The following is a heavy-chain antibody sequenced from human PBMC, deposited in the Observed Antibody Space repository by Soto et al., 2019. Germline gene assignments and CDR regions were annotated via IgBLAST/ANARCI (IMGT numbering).Heavy chain of an antibody. CDR3: GREYHFKWFAP. CDR1: GGSISSGGYS. CDR2: IYHSGST. V-gene: IGHV4-30-2*01. J-gene: IGHJ5*02. D-gene: IGHD3-3*01. Sequence: SESMSLTCAVSGGSISSGGYSWSWIRQPPGKGLEWIGYIYHSGSTYYNPSLKSRVTISVDRSKNQFSLKLSSVTAADTAVYYCGREYHFKWFAPWGQGTLVTVSS.